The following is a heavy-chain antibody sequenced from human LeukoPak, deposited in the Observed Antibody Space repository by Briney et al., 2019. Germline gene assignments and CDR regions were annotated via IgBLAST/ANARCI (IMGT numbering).Heavy chain of an antibody. V-gene: IGHV3-13*01. CDR1: GFTFSRYD. J-gene: IGHJ4*02. CDR3: ASGLSATASFDY. D-gene: IGHD6-19*01. CDR2: IGTAGDT. Sequence: GGSLRLSCAASGFTFSRYDMHWVRQATGKGLEWVSGIGTAGDTYYAGSVKGRFTISRENARNSFYLQMNSLRAEDTAVYFCASGLSATASFDYWGQGTLVTVSS.